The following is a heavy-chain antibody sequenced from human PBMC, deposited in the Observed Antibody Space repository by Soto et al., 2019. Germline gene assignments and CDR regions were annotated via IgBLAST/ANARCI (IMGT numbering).Heavy chain of an antibody. Sequence: PSQTRSLTCAVSGGMPRPYYRRWIRQPPGKGLEWIGEINHSGSTNYNPSLKSRVTISVDTSKNQFSLKLSSVTAADTAVYYCARVTGRYYYGMDVWGQWTTVTVS. CDR1: GGMPRPYY. J-gene: IGHJ6*02. V-gene: IGHV4-34*01. CDR3: ARVTGRYYYGMDV. CDR2: INHSGST.